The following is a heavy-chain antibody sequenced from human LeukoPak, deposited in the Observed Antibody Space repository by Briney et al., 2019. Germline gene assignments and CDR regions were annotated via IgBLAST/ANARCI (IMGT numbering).Heavy chain of an antibody. D-gene: IGHD3-10*01. CDR2: ISYDGSNK. J-gene: IGHJ4*02. CDR1: GFTFSSYE. Sequence: PGGSLRLSCAASGFTFSSYEMNWVRQAPGKGLEWVAVISYDGSNKYYADSVKGRFTISRDNSKNTLYLQMNSLRAEDTAVYYCARGPMVRGVIMAMIVDYWGQGTLVTVSS. V-gene: IGHV3-30-3*01. CDR3: ARGPMVRGVIMAMIVDY.